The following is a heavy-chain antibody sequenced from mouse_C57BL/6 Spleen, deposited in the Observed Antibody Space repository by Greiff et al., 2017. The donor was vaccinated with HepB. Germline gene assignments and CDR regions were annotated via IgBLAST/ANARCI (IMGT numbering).Heavy chain of an antibody. Sequence: ELKVVESGGGLVKPGGSLKLSCAASGFTFSDYGMHWVRQAPEKGLEWVAYISSGSSTIYYADTVKGRFTISRDNAKNTLFLQMTSLRSEDTAMYYCARQEAMVFDYWGQGTTLTVSS. V-gene: IGHV5-17*01. J-gene: IGHJ2*01. CDR3: ARQEAMVFDY. D-gene: IGHD2-2*01. CDR1: GFTFSDYG. CDR2: ISSGSSTI.